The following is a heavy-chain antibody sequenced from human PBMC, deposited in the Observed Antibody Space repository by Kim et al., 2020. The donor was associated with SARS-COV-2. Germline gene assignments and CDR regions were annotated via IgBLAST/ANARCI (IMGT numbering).Heavy chain of an antibody. Sequence: TGRFTISRDNSKNTLYLQMNSLRAEDTAVYYCAKGDCSSTSCYREAAFDIWGQGTMVTVSS. CDR3: AKGDCSSTSCYREAAFDI. J-gene: IGHJ3*02. D-gene: IGHD2-2*02. V-gene: IGHV3-23*01.